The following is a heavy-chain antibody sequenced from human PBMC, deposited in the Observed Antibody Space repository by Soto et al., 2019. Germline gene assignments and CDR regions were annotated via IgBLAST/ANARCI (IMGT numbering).Heavy chain of an antibody. CDR3: VRDSLFDH. CDR1: GFTFNTYN. CDR2: ILSSSGTI. Sequence: EVQLVESGGDLVQPGGSLRLSCAASGFTFNTYNMNWIRQAPGKGLEWVSYILSSSGTIYYADSVKGRFTISRDNAKNSVYPQMNSLRDEDTAVYYCVRDSLFDHWGQGTLVTVSS. V-gene: IGHV3-48*02. J-gene: IGHJ4*02.